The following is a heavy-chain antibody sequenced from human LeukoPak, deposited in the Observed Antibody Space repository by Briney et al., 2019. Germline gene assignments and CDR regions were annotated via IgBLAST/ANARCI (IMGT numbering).Heavy chain of an antibody. V-gene: IGHV3-30*03. J-gene: IGHJ4*02. CDR1: GFTFSDYV. Sequence: GRSLRLSCAASGFTFSDYVMHWVRQAPGKGLEWVGVISVDGNNKYYGESVKGRLTISRDNSKNTLYLQINSLRPEDTAVYYCARGQRFGEFIDNWGQGTLVTVSS. CDR3: ARGQRFGEFIDN. CDR2: ISVDGNNK. D-gene: IGHD3-10*01.